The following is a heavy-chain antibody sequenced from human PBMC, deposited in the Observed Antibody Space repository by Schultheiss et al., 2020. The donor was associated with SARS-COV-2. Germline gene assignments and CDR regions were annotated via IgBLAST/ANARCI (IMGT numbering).Heavy chain of an antibody. CDR2: INGGSSRI. J-gene: IGHJ4*02. Sequence: GGSLRLSCSASGFTFSSYAMSWVRQAPGKGLEWVSSINGGSSRIYYADSMKGRFTVSRDNAKNSLYLQMNSLRVEDTAVYYCTRERDGTGEFDFWGQGTLVTVSS. CDR3: TRERDGTGEFDF. D-gene: IGHD7-27*01. CDR1: GFTFSSYA. V-gene: IGHV3-21*01.